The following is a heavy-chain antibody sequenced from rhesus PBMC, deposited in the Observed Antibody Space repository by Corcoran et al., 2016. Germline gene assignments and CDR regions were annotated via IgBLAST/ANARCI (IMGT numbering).Heavy chain of an antibody. CDR2: GGPEDGEA. CDR3: ATGGNRFDV. V-gene: IGHV1-111*02. CDR1: GYTFTDYY. Sequence: EVQLVQSGAEVKKPGASVKISCKASGYTFTDYYLPWARQAPGIGLEWMGRGGPEDGEAKHAQKFQARVTITAAASTDTAYMELSSLRSEDTAVYYCATGGNRFDVWGAGVLVTVSS. J-gene: IGHJ5-1*01.